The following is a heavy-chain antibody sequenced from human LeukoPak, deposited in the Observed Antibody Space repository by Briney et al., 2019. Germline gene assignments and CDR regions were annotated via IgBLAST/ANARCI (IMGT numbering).Heavy chain of an antibody. J-gene: IGHJ4*02. CDR2: INPNSGGT. CDR3: ARVALYDYVWGTPGY. V-gene: IGHV1-2*02. D-gene: IGHD3-16*01. Sequence: APVKVPCKASGYTFTGYYMHWVRQAPGQGLEWMGWINPNSGGTNYAQKFQGRVTMTRDTSISTAYMELSRLRSDDTAVYYCARVALYDYVWGTPGYRGQGTLVTVSS. CDR1: GYTFTGYY.